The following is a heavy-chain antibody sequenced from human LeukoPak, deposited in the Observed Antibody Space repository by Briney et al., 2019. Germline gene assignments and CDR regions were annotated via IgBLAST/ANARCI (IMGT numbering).Heavy chain of an antibody. CDR3: ARASGGIQLWDY. Sequence: PSETLSLTCTVSRGSISGYYWSWIRQSAGKGLEWIGHIYSGGNTNYNPSLKSRVTMSVDTSKDQFSLKLISVTAADTAVYYCARASGGIQLWDYWGQGTLVTVSS. V-gene: IGHV4-4*07. CDR1: RGSISGYY. D-gene: IGHD3-16*01. J-gene: IGHJ4*02. CDR2: IYSGGNT.